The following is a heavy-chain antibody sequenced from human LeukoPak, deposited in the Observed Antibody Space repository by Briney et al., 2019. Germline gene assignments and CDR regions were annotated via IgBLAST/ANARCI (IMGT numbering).Heavy chain of an antibody. CDR2: ISSSSSYI. D-gene: IGHD2-2*01. CDR1: GFTFSSYN. V-gene: IGHV3-21*01. Sequence: GGSLRLSCAASGFTFSSYNMNWVRQAPGKGLEWVSSISSSSSYIYYADSVKGRFTISRDNAKNSLYLQMNSLRAEDTAVYYCARGGEDIVVVPADPLFDYWGQGTLVTVSS. CDR3: ARGGEDIVVVPADPLFDY. J-gene: IGHJ4*02.